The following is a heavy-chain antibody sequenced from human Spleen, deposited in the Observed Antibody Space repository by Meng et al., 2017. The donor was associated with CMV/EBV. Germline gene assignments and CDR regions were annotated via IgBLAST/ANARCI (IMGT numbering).Heavy chain of an antibody. CDR1: GYTFSNHG. V-gene: IGHV1-18*01. D-gene: IGHD4-17*01. CDR2: INTYNGKT. J-gene: IGHJ4*02. CDR3: AKDRLGLGDSPHY. Sequence: ASVKVSCKASGYTFSNHGICWVRQASGQGLEWMGWINTYNGKTNYAEKVQGRITMTTDPSTSTAYMELRSLRFDDTAVYYCAKDRLGLGDSPHYWGQGTLVTVSS.